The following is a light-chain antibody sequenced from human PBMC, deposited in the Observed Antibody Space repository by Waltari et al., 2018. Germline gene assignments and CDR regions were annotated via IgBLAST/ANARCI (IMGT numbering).Light chain of an antibody. CDR1: QSVSSN. J-gene: IGKJ2*01. Sequence: EIVMTQSPDTLSVSPGEGATLSCRTSQSVSSNLAWYQQKPGQAPRLLIYGASTRATGIPARFSGSGSGTEFTLTISSLQSEDFAVYYCQQYNNWPRTFGQGTKLEIK. CDR2: GAS. V-gene: IGKV3-15*01. CDR3: QQYNNWPRT.